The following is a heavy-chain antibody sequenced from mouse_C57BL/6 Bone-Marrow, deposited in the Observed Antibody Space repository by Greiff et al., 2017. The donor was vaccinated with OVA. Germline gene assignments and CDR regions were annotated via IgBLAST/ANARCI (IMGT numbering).Heavy chain of an antibody. Sequence: QVQLQQPGAELVKPGASVKMSCKASGYTFTSYWITWVKQRPGQGLEWIGDIYPGSGSTNYNEKFKSKATLTVDTSSSTAYMQLSSLTSEDSAVYFCARCGGYYLYWDFDVWGTGTTVTVSS. J-gene: IGHJ1*03. CDR1: GYTFTSYW. V-gene: IGHV1-55*01. D-gene: IGHD2-3*01. CDR2: IYPGSGST. CDR3: ARCGGYYLYWDFDV.